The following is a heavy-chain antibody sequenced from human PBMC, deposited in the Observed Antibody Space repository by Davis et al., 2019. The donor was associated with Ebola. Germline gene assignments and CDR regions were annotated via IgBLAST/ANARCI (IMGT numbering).Heavy chain of an antibody. V-gene: IGHV3-7*01. CDR3: AREDIVLVVYQAYNWFDP. CDR1: GFTFSSYW. CDR2: IKQDGSEK. Sequence: GESLKISCAASGFTFSSYWMSWVRQAPGKGLEWVANIKQDGSEKYYVDSVKGRFTISRDNAKNSLYLQMNSLRAEDTAVYYCAREDIVLVVYQAYNWFDPWGQGTVVTVSS. J-gene: IGHJ5*02. D-gene: IGHD2-8*02.